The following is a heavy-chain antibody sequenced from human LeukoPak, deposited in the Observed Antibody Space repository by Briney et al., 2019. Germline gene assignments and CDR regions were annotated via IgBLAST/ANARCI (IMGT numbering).Heavy chain of an antibody. V-gene: IGHV3-7*01. CDR1: GFTFSNYW. Sequence: WSLRLSCAASGFTFSNYWMSWVRQAPGKGLEWVANIKQDGSEKYYVDSVKGRFTVSRDNAKNSLSLQMNSLRAEDTAVYYCAREHAFDIWGQGTMVTVSS. J-gene: IGHJ3*02. CDR3: AREHAFDI. CDR2: IKQDGSEK.